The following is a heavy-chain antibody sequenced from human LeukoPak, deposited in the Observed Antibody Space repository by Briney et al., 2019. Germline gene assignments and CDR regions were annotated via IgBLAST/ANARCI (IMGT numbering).Heavy chain of an antibody. CDR1: GFTFSSYW. J-gene: IGHJ4*02. V-gene: IGHV3-7*03. CDR2: IKQDGSEK. Sequence: GGSLRLSCAASGFTFSSYWMSWVRQAPGKGLEWVANIKQDGSEKYYVDSVKGRFTISRDNAKNSLYLQMNSLTSEDTAIYYCAKGFCTGASCYVLDSWGQGTLVTVSS. D-gene: IGHD2-15*01. CDR3: AKGFCTGASCYVLDS.